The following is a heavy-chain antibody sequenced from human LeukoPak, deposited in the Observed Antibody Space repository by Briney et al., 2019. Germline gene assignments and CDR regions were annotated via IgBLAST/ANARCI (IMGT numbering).Heavy chain of an antibody. V-gene: IGHV3-13*01. J-gene: IGHJ4*02. CDR3: ASSPAYSSSWYAIDN. CDR2: IGTAGDT. D-gene: IGHD6-13*01. Sequence: PGGSLRLSCAASGFTFSNYDMHWVRQAAGKGLEWVSGIGTAGDTYYPASVKGRFTISRENAKNSLYLQMNSLSAGDTAVYYYASSPAYSSSWYAIDNWGQGTLVTVSS. CDR1: GFTFSNYD.